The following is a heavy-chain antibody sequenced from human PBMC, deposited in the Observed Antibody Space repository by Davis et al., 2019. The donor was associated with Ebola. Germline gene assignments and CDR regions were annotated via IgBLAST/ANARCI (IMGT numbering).Heavy chain of an antibody. J-gene: IGHJ6*04. Sequence: GESLKISCVASGFTFSSYGMHWVRQAPGKGLEWVAVISYDGNNKYYADSVKGRFTISRDNSKNTLYLQMNSLRAEDTAVYYCAKVLDYYGMDVWGKGTTVTVSS. CDR1: GFTFSSYG. CDR3: AKVLDYYGMDV. CDR2: ISYDGNNK. V-gene: IGHV3-30*18.